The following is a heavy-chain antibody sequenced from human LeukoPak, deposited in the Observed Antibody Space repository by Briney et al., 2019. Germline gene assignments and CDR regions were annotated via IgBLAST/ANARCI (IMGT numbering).Heavy chain of an antibody. CDR2: ISSSSSYI. D-gene: IGHD2-8*01. Sequence: GGSLRLSCAASGFTFSSYSMNWVRQAPGKGLEWVSSISSSSSYIYYADSMKGRFTISRDNAKNSLYLQMNSLRAEDTAVYYCAGKYCTNGVCYLVAFDYWGQGTLVTVSS. CDR3: AGKYCTNGVCYLVAFDY. V-gene: IGHV3-21*01. J-gene: IGHJ4*02. CDR1: GFTFSSYS.